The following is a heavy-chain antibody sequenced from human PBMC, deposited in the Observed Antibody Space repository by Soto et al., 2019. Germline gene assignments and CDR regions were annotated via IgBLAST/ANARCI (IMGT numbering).Heavy chain of an antibody. D-gene: IGHD2-2*01. CDR3: ARDPSIVLVPAATYYYYYYGMDV. CDR2: ISYDGSNK. Sequence: QAPGKGLEWMAVISYDGSNKYYVDSVKGRFTISRDNAKNSLYLQMNSLRAEDTAVYYCARDPSIVLVPAATYYYYYYGMDVWGQGTTVTVSS. J-gene: IGHJ6*02. V-gene: IGHV3-33*05.